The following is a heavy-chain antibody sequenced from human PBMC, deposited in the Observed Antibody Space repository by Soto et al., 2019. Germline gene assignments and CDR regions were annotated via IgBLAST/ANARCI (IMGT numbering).Heavy chain of an antibody. CDR2: VSGSGGTT. CDR3: ARCTVDTIVTSGWCHYLDP. Sequence: EVQLLDSGGGLVQPGESLRLSCAASGFTFSSSAMSWVRQAPGKGLEWVSAVSGSGGTTYYADSVRGRFTISRDNSKNTLYLQMNSLRAEDTAIYFCARCTVDTIVTSGWCHYLDPWGQGTLVTVSS. J-gene: IGHJ5*02. D-gene: IGHD6-19*01. CDR1: GFTFSSSA. V-gene: IGHV3-23*01.